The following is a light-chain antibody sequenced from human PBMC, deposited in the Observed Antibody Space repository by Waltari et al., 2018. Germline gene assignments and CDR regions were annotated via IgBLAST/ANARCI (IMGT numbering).Light chain of an antibody. CDR1: ANDVGNYNL. V-gene: IGLV2-23*02. CDR3: FSYAGRFSFV. J-gene: IGLJ1*01. Sequence: QSALTQPASVSGSPGQSITISCAGTANDVGNYNLVSWYQQHPGKAPKLIIYEVTKRPSGVSNRFSASKSCIAASLTISGLQAEDEAEYYCFSYAGRFSFVFGTGTQVTV. CDR2: EVT.